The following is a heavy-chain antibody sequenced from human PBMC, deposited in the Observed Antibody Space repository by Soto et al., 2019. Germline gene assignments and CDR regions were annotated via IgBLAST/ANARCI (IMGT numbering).Heavy chain of an antibody. J-gene: IGHJ4*02. D-gene: IGHD2-15*01. CDR2: ISGTGSA. CDR1: GGSFTDYR. CDR3: ARGLFSRTSFPGGWYFFDY. V-gene: IGHV4-34*01. Sequence: QVQLQQRGAGLLRPSETLSLTCAVYGGSFTDYRWTWIRQSPGKGLEWIGQISGTGSANYNPSLRRRVPRSKGTSNNEFFLDLASGTAADTGVYFCARGLFSRTSFPGGWYFFDYWGQGTLVTVSS.